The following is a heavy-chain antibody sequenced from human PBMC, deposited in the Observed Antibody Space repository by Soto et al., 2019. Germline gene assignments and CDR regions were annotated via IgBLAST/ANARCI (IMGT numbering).Heavy chain of an antibody. D-gene: IGHD2-8*01. V-gene: IGHV1-69*01. Sequence: QVQLVQSGAEVKKPGSSVKVSCKASGGTFSSYAISWVRQAPGQGLEWLGGIIPIFGTANYAQKFQGRVTITADESTSTAYMELSSLRSEDTAVYYCARGGFTNGVCYRIGWFDPWCQGTLVTVSS. J-gene: IGHJ5*02. CDR3: ARGGFTNGVCYRIGWFDP. CDR1: GGTFSSYA. CDR2: IIPIFGTA.